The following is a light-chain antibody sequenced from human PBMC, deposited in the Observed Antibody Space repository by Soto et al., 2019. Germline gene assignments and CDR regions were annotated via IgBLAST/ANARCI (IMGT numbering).Light chain of an antibody. CDR3: QQYRSWPLT. Sequence: EILLPQSPSTLSVSPGESVNISCRASQSVDISLAWYQQKTGQAPRLIIYGASTRATDMPGTCSVLESGTECTLTISSLRPEEVEVYYGQQYRSWPLTCGQGTKVDIK. V-gene: IGKV3-15*01. J-gene: IGKJ1*01. CDR2: GAS. CDR1: QSVDIS.